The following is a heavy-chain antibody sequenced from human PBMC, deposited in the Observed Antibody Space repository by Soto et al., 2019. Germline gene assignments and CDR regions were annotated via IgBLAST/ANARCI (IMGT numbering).Heavy chain of an antibody. Sequence: SVKVSCKASGGTFSSYAISWVRQAPGQGLEWMGGIIPIFGTANYAQKFQGRVTITAGKSTSTAYMELSSLRSEDTAVYYCAREYYYDSSGSINWFDPWGQGTLDTVSS. CDR3: AREYYYDSSGSINWFDP. D-gene: IGHD3-22*01. CDR2: IIPIFGTA. V-gene: IGHV1-69*06. CDR1: GGTFSSYA. J-gene: IGHJ5*02.